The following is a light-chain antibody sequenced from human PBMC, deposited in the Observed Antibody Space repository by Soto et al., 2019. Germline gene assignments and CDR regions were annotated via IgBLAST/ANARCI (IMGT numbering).Light chain of an antibody. CDR3: QQYNSYSPAT. Sequence: DIQMTQSPSTLSASVGDRVTITCRASQSISSWLAWYKQKPGKAPKLLIYKASSSESGVPSRFSGSGSGTEFTLTISSLQPDDFATYYCQQYNSYSPATFGPGTKVDIK. CDR1: QSISSW. J-gene: IGKJ3*01. CDR2: KAS. V-gene: IGKV1-5*03.